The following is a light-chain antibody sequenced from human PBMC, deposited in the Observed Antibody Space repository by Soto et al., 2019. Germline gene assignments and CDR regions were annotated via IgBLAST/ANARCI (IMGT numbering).Light chain of an antibody. CDR3: QKRRTWPPSFP. CDR1: QSVSSY. CDR2: DAS. Sequence: EIVLTQSPATLSLSPGERATLSCRASQSVSSYLAWYQQKPGQAPRLLIYDASNRATGIPARFSGSGSGTDSPLTIHGLEPEDFAVYHWQKRRTWPPSFPFYPGTQVAIK. J-gene: IGKJ3*01. V-gene: IGKV3-11*01.